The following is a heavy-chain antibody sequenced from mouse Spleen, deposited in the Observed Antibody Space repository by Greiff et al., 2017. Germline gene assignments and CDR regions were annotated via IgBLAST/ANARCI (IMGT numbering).Heavy chain of an antibody. J-gene: IGHJ4*01. CDR1: GFNIKDYY. V-gene: IGHV14-2*01. CDR3: AYYDSSSYDYYAMDY. CDR2: IDPEDGET. D-gene: IGHD1-1*01. Sequence: VQLQQSGAELVKPGASVKLSCTASGFNIKDYYMHWVKQRTEQGLEWIGRIDPEDGETKYAPKFQGKATITADTSSNTAYLQLSNLTSEDTADYYCAYYDSSSYDYYAMDYWGQGTSVTVSS.